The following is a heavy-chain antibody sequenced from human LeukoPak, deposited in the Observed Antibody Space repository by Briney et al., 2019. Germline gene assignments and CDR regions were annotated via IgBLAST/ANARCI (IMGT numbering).Heavy chain of an antibody. Sequence: PGGSLRLSCAASGFTFSSYAMSWVRQAPGKGLEWVSAIIGSGGSTYYADSVKGRFTISRDNSKNTLYLQMNSLRAEDTAVYYCAKYSGPSIAARPQDYWGQGTLVTVSS. CDR3: AKYSGPSIAARPQDY. J-gene: IGHJ4*02. D-gene: IGHD6-6*01. CDR1: GFTFSSYA. V-gene: IGHV3-23*01. CDR2: IIGSGGST.